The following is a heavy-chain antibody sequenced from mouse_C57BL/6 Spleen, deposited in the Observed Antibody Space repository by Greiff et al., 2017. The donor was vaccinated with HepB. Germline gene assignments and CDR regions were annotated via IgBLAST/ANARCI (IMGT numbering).Heavy chain of an antibody. J-gene: IGHJ1*03. D-gene: IGHD2-2*01. V-gene: IGHV5-9-1*02. CDR3: TRDGGLGYWYFDV. CDR2: ISSGGDYI. Sequence: DVQLVESGEGLVKPGGSLKLSCAASGFTFSSYAMSWVRQTPEKRLEWVAYISSGGDYIYYADTVKGRFTISRDNARNTLYLQMSSLTSEDTAMYYGTRDGGLGYWYFDVWGTGTTVTVSS. CDR1: GFTFSSYA.